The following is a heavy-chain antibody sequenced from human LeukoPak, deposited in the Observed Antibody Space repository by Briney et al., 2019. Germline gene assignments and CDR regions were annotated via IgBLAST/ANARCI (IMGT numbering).Heavy chain of an antibody. CDR3: AKGNFLLRNGMDV. D-gene: IGHD2-15*01. CDR1: GFTFRSYA. J-gene: IGHJ6*02. CDR2: ISASGTST. Sequence: GGSLRLSCAASGFTFRSYAMHWVRQAPGKGLEWVSAISASGTSTYYADSVKGRFTISRDNSKNTLYLQMSSLRAEDTAVYFCAKGNFLLRNGMDVWGQGTTVTVSS. V-gene: IGHV3-23*01.